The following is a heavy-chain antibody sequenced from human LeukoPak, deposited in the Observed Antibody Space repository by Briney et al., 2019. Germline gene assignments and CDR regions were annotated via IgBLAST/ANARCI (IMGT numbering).Heavy chain of an antibody. Sequence: SETLSLTCTVSGGSISSGGYYWSWIRQHPGKGLEWIGYIYYSGSTYYNPSLKSRVTMSVDTSKNQFSLKLSSVTAADTAVYYCARARGAHFDYWGQGTLVTVSS. D-gene: IGHD1-26*01. CDR1: GGSISSGGYY. CDR2: IYYSGST. J-gene: IGHJ4*02. V-gene: IGHV4-31*03. CDR3: ARARGAHFDY.